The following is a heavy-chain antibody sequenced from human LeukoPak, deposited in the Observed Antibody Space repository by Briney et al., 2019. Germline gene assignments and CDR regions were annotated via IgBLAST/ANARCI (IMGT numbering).Heavy chain of an antibody. CDR1: GFTFSGYE. J-gene: IGHJ4*02. D-gene: IGHD1-7*01. Sequence: GGSLRLSCAASGFTFSGYEMNWVRQAPGKGLEWVSYISGSGSHTLYADSVKGRFTISRDNAKNSLYLQMNSLRAEDTAVYYCAGSSPFGTTNFWGQGTLVTVSS. V-gene: IGHV3-48*03. CDR3: AGSSPFGTTNF. CDR2: ISGSGSHT.